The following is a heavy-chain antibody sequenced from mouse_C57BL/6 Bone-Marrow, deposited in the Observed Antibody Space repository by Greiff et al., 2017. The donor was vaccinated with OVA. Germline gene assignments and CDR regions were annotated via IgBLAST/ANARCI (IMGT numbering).Heavy chain of an antibody. CDR2: INPNNGGT. Sequence: VQLQQSGPELVKPGASVKISCKASGYTFTDYYMNWVKQSHGKSLEWIGDINPNNGGTSYNQKFKGKATLTVDKSSSTAYMELRSLTSEDSAVYYCARRITTVVARAPYFDYWGQGTTLTVSS. J-gene: IGHJ2*01. CDR3: ARRITTVVARAPYFDY. CDR1: GYTFTDYY. V-gene: IGHV1-26*01. D-gene: IGHD1-1*01.